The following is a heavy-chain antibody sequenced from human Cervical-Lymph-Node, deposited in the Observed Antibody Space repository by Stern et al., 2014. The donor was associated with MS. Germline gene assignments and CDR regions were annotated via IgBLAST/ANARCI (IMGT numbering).Heavy chain of an antibody. CDR2: IDDTGRT. CDR1: GGSISSSYY. D-gene: IGHD4-11*01. CDR3: VRQVTVRSRFDY. J-gene: IGHJ4*02. V-gene: IGHV4-39*01. Sequence: VQLVESGPGLVKPSETLSRTCTVSGGSISSSYYWGWIRQSSGKGLEWIGSIDDTGRTFYNPSLKSRVTISVETSNNQLSLKLSFVTAADTAVYYCVRQVTVRSRFDYWGQGTLVTVSS.